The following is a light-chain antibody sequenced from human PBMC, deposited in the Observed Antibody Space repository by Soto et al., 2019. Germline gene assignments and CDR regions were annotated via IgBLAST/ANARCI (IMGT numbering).Light chain of an antibody. CDR2: GAS. V-gene: IGKV3-20*01. CDR1: QSVSSTF. Sequence: EIVLTQSPGTLSFSPGERATLSCSSSQSVSSTFLAWYQQKPGRAPRLLIYGASSRATGIPDRFSGSGSGTDFTLTISRLEPEDFAVYYCQQFGSSMYTFGQGTKVDI. J-gene: IGKJ2*01. CDR3: QQFGSSMYT.